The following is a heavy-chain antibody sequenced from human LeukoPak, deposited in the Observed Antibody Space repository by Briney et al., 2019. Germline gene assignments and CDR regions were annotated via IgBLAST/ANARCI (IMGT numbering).Heavy chain of an antibody. CDR1: GGSISSDGNS. CDR3: ARSAMYYYDSSGPYYFDC. CDR2: IYHSGST. V-gene: IGHV4-30-2*01. Sequence: PSETLSLTCAVSGGSISSDGNSWSWIRQPPGKGLEWIGYIYHSGSTYYNPSLKSRVTISVDRSKNQFSLKLNSVTAADTAVYYCARSAMYYYDSSGPYYFDCWGQGTLVTVSS. J-gene: IGHJ4*02. D-gene: IGHD3-22*01.